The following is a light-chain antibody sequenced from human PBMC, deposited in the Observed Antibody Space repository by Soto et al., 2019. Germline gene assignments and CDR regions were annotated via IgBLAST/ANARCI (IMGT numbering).Light chain of an antibody. V-gene: IGKV3-15*01. CDR2: GAS. CDR3: QQYNNWPQA. CDR1: QSVSSN. J-gene: IGKJ2*01. Sequence: EIVMTQSPATLSVSPGERATLSCRASQSVSSNLAWYQKKPGQAPRLLIYGASTRATGIPARFSGSGSGTEFTLTISSLQSEHFAVYYCQQYNNWPQAFGQGTKLEIK.